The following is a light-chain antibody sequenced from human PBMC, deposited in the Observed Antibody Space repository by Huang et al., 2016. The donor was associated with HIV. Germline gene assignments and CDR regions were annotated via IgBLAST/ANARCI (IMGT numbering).Light chain of an antibody. V-gene: IGKV3-20*01. Sequence: DIVLTQSPGTLSLSPGERATLSCRANQTINNNYLAWYQQKPGQAPRRLLYGASSRATGIPDRFSGSGSGTVFTLPIHGLEPEDFTMYYCQHYGSSPCTFGQGTNMEVK. J-gene: IGKJ1*01. CDR2: GAS. CDR1: QTINNNY. CDR3: QHYGSSPCT.